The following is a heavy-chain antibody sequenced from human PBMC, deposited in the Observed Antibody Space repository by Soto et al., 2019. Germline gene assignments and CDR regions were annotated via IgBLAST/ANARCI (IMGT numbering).Heavy chain of an antibody. J-gene: IGHJ4*02. CDR3: AAATSIALGFRY. CDR2: NSALNGKT. V-gene: IGHV1-18*01. D-gene: IGHD1-26*01. CDR1: GFTFNTHG. Sequence: QGYLVQSGAEVKRPGASVRVSCKTSGFTFNTHGLSWVRQAPGQGLEWMGWNSALNGKTFYAHNFQDRVIMTTDTSSSTAYMELRGRKSDDTAVYYCAAATSIALGFRYLGQGTLVTVSS.